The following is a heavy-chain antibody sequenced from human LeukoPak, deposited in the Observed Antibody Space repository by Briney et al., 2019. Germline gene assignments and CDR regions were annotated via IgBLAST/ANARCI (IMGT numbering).Heavy chain of an antibody. CDR1: GYTFTGYY. Sequence: GASVKVSCKASGYTFTGYYMHWVRQAPGQGREGMGWINPNSGGTNYAQKFQGRVTMTRDTAISTAYMELSRLRSDDTAVYYCARMRAVVPAANFDYWGQGTLVTVSS. D-gene: IGHD2-2*01. CDR3: ARMRAVVPAANFDY. J-gene: IGHJ4*02. CDR2: INPNSGGT. V-gene: IGHV1-2*02.